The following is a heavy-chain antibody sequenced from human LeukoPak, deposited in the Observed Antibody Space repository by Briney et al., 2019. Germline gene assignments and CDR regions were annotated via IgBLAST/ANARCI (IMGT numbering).Heavy chain of an antibody. Sequence: GESLRISCKGSGYNFTSYWISWVRQMPGKGLEWMGRIDPSDSYTNYSTSFQGHVTISADKFISPALLPCSSLKASDTAMYYWARRSVVPAVKDGFDYWGQGTLVSVSS. V-gene: IGHV5-10-1*01. J-gene: IGHJ4*02. CDR2: IDPSDSYT. D-gene: IGHD2-2*01. CDR1: GYNFTSYW. CDR3: ARRSVVPAVKDGFDY.